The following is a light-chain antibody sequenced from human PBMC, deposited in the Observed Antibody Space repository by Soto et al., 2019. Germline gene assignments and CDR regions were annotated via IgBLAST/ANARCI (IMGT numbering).Light chain of an antibody. J-gene: IGLJ3*02. CDR2: EGS. CDR3: SSYAGGSSMV. Sequence: QSALTQPASVSGSPGQSITISCTGTTSNVGTYKFVSWYQYHPGKAPKLIIYEGSKRPSGVSSRFSGSKSGNTASLTISGLQADDDGAYYCSSYAGGSSMVFGGGTKLTVL. CDR1: TSNVGTYKF. V-gene: IGLV2-23*01.